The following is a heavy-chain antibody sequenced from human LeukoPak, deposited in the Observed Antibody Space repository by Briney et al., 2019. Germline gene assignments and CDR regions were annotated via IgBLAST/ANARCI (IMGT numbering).Heavy chain of an antibody. D-gene: IGHD3-22*01. J-gene: IGHJ4*02. CDR3: ARGPSYYYDSSGGNY. CDR2: SSSSSSYI. V-gene: IGHV3-21*01. Sequence: PGGSLRLSCAASGFTFSSYSMNWVRQAPGKGLEWVSSSSSSSSYIYYADSVKGRFTISRDNAKNSLYLQMNSLRAEDTAVYYCARGPSYYYDSSGGNYWGQGTLVTVSS. CDR1: GFTFSSYS.